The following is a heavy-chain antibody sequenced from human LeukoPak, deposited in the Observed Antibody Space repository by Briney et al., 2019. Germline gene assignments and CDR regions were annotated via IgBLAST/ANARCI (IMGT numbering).Heavy chain of an antibody. CDR3: ARHRGYYGSGSKLDC. CDR1: GDSISSSSHY. D-gene: IGHD3-10*01. V-gene: IGHV4-39*01. J-gene: IGHJ4*02. CDR2: IYYSGST. Sequence: SETLSLTCTVSGDSISSSSHYWGWIRRPPGTGPEWIGSIYYSGSTYYNPSLKSRVTISVDTSKNQFSLKLSSVTAADTAVYFCARHRGYYGSGSKLDCWGQGTLVTVSS.